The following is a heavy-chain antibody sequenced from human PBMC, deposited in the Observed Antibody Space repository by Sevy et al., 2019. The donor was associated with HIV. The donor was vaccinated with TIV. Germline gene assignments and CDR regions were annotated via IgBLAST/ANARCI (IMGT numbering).Heavy chain of an antibody. V-gene: IGHV3-21*01. CDR2: ISSRSSYI. CDR1: GFTFSSYY. J-gene: IGHJ4*02. Sequence: GGSLRLSCAASGFTFSSYYMNWVRQAPGKGLEWVSSISSRSSYIYYADSVQGRFTISRDNAKNSLYLQMNSLRADDTAVYFCARDGGCSFSKCLLYFVCWGQGPLVTDSS. D-gene: IGHD2-15*01. CDR3: ARDGGCSFSKCLLYFVC.